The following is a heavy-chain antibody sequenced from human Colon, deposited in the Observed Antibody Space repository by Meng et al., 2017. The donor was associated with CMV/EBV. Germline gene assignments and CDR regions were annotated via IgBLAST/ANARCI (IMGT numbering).Heavy chain of an antibody. J-gene: IGHJ6*02. CDR1: GFTFSSYS. CDR2: ISYSGST. Sequence: GSLRLSCAASGFTFSSYSMNWVRQAPGKGLEWIGYISYSGSTNYNPSLKSRVTISVDTSKNQFSLKLSSVTAADTAVYYCARGSLAHYYYGMDVWGQGTTVTVSS. V-gene: IGHV4-59*01. CDR3: ARGSLAHYYYGMDV.